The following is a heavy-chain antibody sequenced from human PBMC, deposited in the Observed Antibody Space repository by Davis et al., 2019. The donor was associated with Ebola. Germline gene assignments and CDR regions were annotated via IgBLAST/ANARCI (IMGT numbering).Heavy chain of an antibody. CDR2: IYHSGST. CDR3: ARRKGGFDGSHAFGDFDN. Sequence: MPSETLSLTCAVSGGSISSGGYSWSWIRQPPGKGLEWIGYIYHSGSTYYNPSLKSRVTISVDRSKNQFSLKLSSVTAADTAVYYCARRKGGFDGSHAFGDFDNWSQGTLVTVSS. CDR1: GGSISSGGYS. V-gene: IGHV4-30-2*01. J-gene: IGHJ4*02. D-gene: IGHD1-26*01.